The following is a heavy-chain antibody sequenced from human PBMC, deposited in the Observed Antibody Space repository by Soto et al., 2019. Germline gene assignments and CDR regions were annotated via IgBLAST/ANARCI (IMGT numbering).Heavy chain of an antibody. Sequence: GGSLRLSCAASGFTFSNFWMSWVRQAPGKGLEWVANIKQDGSEKYYVDSVKGRFTISRDNAKNSIYLQMNSLRAEDTAVYYCARDGRAAHGGYDYNWFDPWGQGTLVPVSS. V-gene: IGHV3-7*01. CDR2: IKQDGSEK. CDR1: GFTFSNFW. D-gene: IGHD5-12*01. CDR3: ARDGRAAHGGYDYNWFDP. J-gene: IGHJ5*02.